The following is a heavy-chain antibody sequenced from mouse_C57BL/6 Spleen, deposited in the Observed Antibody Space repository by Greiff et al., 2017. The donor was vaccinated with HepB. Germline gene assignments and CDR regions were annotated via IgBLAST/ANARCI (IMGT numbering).Heavy chain of an antibody. CDR3: AKPRGSSYEDAMDY. V-gene: IGHV2-3*01. D-gene: IGHD1-1*01. CDR1: GFSLTSYG. J-gene: IGHJ4*01. Sequence: VKLMESGPGLVAPSQSLSITCTVSGFSLTSYGVSWVRQPPGKGLEWLGVIWGDGSTNYHSALISRLSISKDNSKSQVFLKLNSLQTDDTATYYCAKPRGSSYEDAMDYWGQGTSVTVSS. CDR2: IWGDGST.